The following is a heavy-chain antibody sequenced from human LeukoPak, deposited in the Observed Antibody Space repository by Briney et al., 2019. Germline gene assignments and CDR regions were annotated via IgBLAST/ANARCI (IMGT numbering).Heavy chain of an antibody. D-gene: IGHD6-13*01. CDR3: AREIRAAGGDWFDP. J-gene: IGHJ5*02. Sequence: SETLSLTCTVSGGSISSGGYYWSWIRQPPGKGLEWIGYIYHSGSTYYNPSLKSRVTISVDRSKNQFSLKLSSVTAADTAVYYCAREIRAAGGDWFDPWGQGTLVTVSS. V-gene: IGHV4-30-2*01. CDR1: GGSISSGGYY. CDR2: IYHSGST.